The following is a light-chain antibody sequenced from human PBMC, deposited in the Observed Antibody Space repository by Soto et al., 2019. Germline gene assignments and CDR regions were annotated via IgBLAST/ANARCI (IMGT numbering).Light chain of an antibody. J-gene: IGKJ1*01. CDR2: AAS. CDR3: QQYGSTMTWT. V-gene: IGKV3-20*01. Sequence: EVVLTQSPGTVSLSPGERATLSCRASQSVTNYFLAWYQQKPGQAPRLLIYAASSRATGIPQRFSGSGSGTDYTLSISRLEPADFAVYYCQQYGSTMTWTFGQGTKVEVK. CDR1: QSVTNYF.